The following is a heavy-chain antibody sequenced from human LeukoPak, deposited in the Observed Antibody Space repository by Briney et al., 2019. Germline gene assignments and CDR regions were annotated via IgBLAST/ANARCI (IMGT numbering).Heavy chain of an antibody. CDR3: ARGGGSGSYYKRELDY. V-gene: IGHV3-11*04. CDR1: GSTFSAYY. Sequence: PGGSLRLSCAASGSTFSAYYMGWIRQAPGKGLGWVSYISSSGSTIYYADSVKGRFTISRDNAKNSLYLQMNSLRAEDTAVYYCARGGGSGSYYKRELDYWGQGTLVTVSS. D-gene: IGHD3-10*01. J-gene: IGHJ4*02. CDR2: ISSSGSTI.